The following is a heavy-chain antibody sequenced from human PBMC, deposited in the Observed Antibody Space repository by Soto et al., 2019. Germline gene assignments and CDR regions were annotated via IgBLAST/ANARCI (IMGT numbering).Heavy chain of an antibody. CDR1: GYTFSSHG. CDR3: ARDVFY. Sequence: QVQLVQSGAEMKKPGASVKVSCKASGYTFSSHGINWVRQAPGQRLEWVGWISADDGYTNYAQNLQDRVIMTTDTSTSTAYMELPSLRSDDTAVYYCARDVFYWGQGTLVTVSS. CDR2: ISADDGYT. J-gene: IGHJ4*02. V-gene: IGHV1-18*01.